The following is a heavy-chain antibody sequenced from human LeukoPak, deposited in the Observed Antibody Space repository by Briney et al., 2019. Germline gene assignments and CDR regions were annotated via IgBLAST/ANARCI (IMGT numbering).Heavy chain of an antibody. Sequence: SGPTLVNPTQTLTLTCTFSGFSFSTSGVGVAWIRQPPGKALEWLALIYWNDDKRYSLSLKSRLTITKDTSKNQVVLTLTNMDPVDTATYYCAHRLPYNYFDYWGQGTLVTVSS. V-gene: IGHV2-5*01. J-gene: IGHJ4*02. D-gene: IGHD4-11*01. CDR1: GFSFSTSGVG. CDR3: AHRLPYNYFDY. CDR2: IYWNDDK.